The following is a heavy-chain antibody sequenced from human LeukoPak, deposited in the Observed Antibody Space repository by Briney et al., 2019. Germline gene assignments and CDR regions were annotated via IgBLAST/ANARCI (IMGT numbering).Heavy chain of an antibody. D-gene: IGHD6-19*01. CDR3: ARQVVVAGVSNWFDP. J-gene: IGHJ5*02. CDR2: IYYSGST. V-gene: IGHV4-59*08. Sequence: PSETLSLTCAVYGGSFSGYYWSWIRQPPGKGLEWIGCIYYSGSTNYNPSLKSRVTISVDTSKNQFSLKLSSVTAADTAVYYCARQVVVAGVSNWFDPWGQGTLVTVSS. CDR1: GGSFSGYY.